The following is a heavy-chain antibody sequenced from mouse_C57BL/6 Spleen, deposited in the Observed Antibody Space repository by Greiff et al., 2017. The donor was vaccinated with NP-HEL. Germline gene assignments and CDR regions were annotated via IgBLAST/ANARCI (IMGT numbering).Heavy chain of an antibody. D-gene: IGHD1-1*01. J-gene: IGHJ1*03. CDR1: GFTFSNYW. CDR2: IRLKSDNYAT. V-gene: IGHV6-3*01. Sequence: EVMLVESGGGLVQPGGSMKLSCVASGFTFSNYWMNWVRQSPEKGLEWVAQIRLKSDNYATHYAESVKGRFTISRDDSKSSVYLQMNNLRAEDTGIYYCTGSYGSIYWYFDVWGTGTTVTVSS. CDR3: TGSYGSIYWYFDV.